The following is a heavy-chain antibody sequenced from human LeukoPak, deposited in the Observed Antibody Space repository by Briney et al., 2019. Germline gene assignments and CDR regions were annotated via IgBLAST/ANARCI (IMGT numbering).Heavy chain of an antibody. Sequence: GGSLRLSCAASGFTFSSYGMHWVRQAPGKGLEWVSVISYDGSNKYYADSVKGRFTISRDNSKNTMYLQMNSLRAEDTAVYYCAKDYYDSSGYYPDYWGQGTLVTVSS. CDR2: ISYDGSNK. V-gene: IGHV3-30*18. CDR3: AKDYYDSSGYYPDY. D-gene: IGHD3-22*01. J-gene: IGHJ4*02. CDR1: GFTFSSYG.